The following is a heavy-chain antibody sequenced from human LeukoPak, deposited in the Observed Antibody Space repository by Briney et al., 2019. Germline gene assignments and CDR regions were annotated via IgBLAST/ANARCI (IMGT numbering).Heavy chain of an antibody. CDR1: GYTFTSYD. V-gene: IGHV1-8*01. CDR2: MNPNSGNT. D-gene: IGHD3-22*01. Sequence: AAVKVSFKASGYTFTSYDINWVGQAAGQGGEWMGLMNPNSGNTGYSQKFQGGVTMTRSTSISTAYMELSSLRSEDTAVYYCATALRMIVGPTRTSYYFDYWGQGTLVTVSS. CDR3: ATALRMIVGPTRTSYYFDY. J-gene: IGHJ4*02.